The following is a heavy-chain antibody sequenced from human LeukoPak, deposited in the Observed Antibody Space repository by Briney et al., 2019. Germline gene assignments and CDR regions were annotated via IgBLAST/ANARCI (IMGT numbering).Heavy chain of an antibody. Sequence: GGSLRLSCVVSGITLSNYAMSWVRQAPGQGLEWISGIIGIAGGTNYAESVKGRFTISRDNSMNTMYMQMNSLRAEDTAVYYCAKRGIVIRGLLIIGFHKEAYYFDSWGQGILVTVSS. D-gene: IGHD3-10*01. V-gene: IGHV3-23*01. CDR1: GITLSNYA. J-gene: IGHJ4*02. CDR3: AKRGIVIRGLLIIGFHKEAYYFDS. CDR2: IIGIAGGT.